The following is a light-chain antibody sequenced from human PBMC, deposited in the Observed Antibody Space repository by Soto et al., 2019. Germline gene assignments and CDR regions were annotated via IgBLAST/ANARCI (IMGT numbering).Light chain of an antibody. CDR2: TMS. CDR1: QSLVHSDGNTY. Sequence: DIVMIQTPLSSPVTLGQPASISCRSSQSLVHSDGNTYLSWLQQRPGQPPRVLIYTMSNRFSGVTDRFWGSGAGTDFTLKISRVEAEDFGVYYCMQATQIPRTFGQGTKVEIK. J-gene: IGKJ1*01. CDR3: MQATQIPRT. V-gene: IGKV2-24*01.